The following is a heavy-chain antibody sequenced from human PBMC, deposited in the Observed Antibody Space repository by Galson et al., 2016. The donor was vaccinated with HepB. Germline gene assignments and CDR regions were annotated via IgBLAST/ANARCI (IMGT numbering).Heavy chain of an antibody. J-gene: IGHJ4*02. CDR1: GFTFDDYT. Sequence: SLRLSCAASGFTFDDYTMHWVRQAPGKGLEWVSLIGWDGNRRDYADSAKGRFVISRDNRKNYLYLEMNSLRTEDTALYYCAKALMYDYDSSGWAPDQWGRGTLVSVSS. CDR3: AKALMYDYDSSGWAPDQ. V-gene: IGHV3-43*01. D-gene: IGHD3-22*01. CDR2: IGWDGNRR.